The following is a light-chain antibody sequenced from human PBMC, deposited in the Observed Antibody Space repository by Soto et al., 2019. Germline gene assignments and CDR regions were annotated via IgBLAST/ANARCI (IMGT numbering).Light chain of an antibody. CDR3: QQYNTYSSLT. J-gene: IGKJ4*01. CDR1: HSISKW. Sequence: DIQMAQSPSTLSASVGDRVTITCRASHSISKWLAWYQQKPGKAPKLLIYDASSLESGVPSRFSGSGSGTEFTLTISSLQPADFATYYCQQYNTYSSLTFGGGTKVDI. CDR2: DAS. V-gene: IGKV1-5*01.